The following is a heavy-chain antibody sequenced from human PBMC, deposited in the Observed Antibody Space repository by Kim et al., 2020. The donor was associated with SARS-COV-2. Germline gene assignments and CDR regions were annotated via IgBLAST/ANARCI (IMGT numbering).Heavy chain of an antibody. Sequence: GTMTDAPKSKGRLTITADESTSTAYMELSSLKSDDTAVYYCAREWQLVLDYWGQGSLVTVSS. J-gene: IGHJ4*02. D-gene: IGHD6-6*01. V-gene: IGHV1-69*01. CDR2: GTM. CDR3: AREWQLVLDY.